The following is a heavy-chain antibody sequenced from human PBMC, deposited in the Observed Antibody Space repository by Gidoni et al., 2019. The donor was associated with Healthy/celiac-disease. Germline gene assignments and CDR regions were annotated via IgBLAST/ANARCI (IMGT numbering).Heavy chain of an antibody. V-gene: IGHV3-30*02. CDR3: AKGPVQPLGYMDV. D-gene: IGHD1-1*01. CDR2: IRYDGSNK. J-gene: IGHJ6*03. Sequence: QVQLVESGGGVVQPGGSLRLSCAASGFTFSSYGMHWVRQAPGKGLEWVAFIRYDGSNKYYADSVKGRFTISRDNSKNTLYLQMNSLRAEDTAVYYCAKGPVQPLGYMDVWGKGTTVTVSS. CDR1: GFTFSSYG.